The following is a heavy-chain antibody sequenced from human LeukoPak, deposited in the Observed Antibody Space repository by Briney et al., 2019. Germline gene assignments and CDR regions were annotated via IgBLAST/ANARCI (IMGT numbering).Heavy chain of an antibody. D-gene: IGHD4-17*01. CDR2: ISSSGGTT. CDR3: AKMGSTVTTGGMGV. V-gene: IGHV3-23*01. CDR1: GFTFSNYA. Sequence: GGSLRLSCAASGFTFSNYAMSWVRQAPGKGLEWVSGISSSGGTTYYADSVKGRFTISRDNSKNTLYLQMNSLRAEDTAVHYCAKMGSTVTTGGMGVWGQGTTVTV. J-gene: IGHJ6*02.